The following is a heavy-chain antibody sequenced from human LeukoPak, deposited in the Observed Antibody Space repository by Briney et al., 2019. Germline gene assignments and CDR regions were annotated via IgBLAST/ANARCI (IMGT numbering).Heavy chain of an antibody. CDR1: ELTFSSYS. CDR3: ARGMYSSGCYNFDY. Sequence: PEGSLRLSCAASELTFSSYSMNWVRQAPGKGLEWVSYITYSSSTIYYADSVKGRFTISRDNGKNSLYLQMNSLREEDTAVYYCARGMYSSGCYNFDYWGQGALVTVSS. D-gene: IGHD6-19*01. CDR2: ITYSSSTI. J-gene: IGHJ4*02. V-gene: IGHV3-48*02.